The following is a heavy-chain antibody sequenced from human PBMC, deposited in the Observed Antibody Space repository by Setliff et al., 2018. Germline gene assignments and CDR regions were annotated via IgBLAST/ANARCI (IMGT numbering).Heavy chain of an antibody. CDR2: IRGRTDNYAT. CDR1: GFSFSGSA. V-gene: IGHV3-73*01. J-gene: IGHJ3*02. Sequence: GGSLRLSCAASGFSFSGSAVYWVRQASVKGLGWIGRIRGRTDNYATAYAASVRGRFTISRDDSKNTAYLQMNSLKTEDTAVYYCTFARDGYDVFDIWGQGTMVTVSS. CDR3: TFARDGYDVFDI. D-gene: IGHD5-18*01.